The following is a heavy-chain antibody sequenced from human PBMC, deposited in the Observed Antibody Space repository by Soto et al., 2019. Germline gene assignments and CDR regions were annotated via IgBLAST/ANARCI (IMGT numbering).Heavy chain of an antibody. CDR2: IYYSGST. D-gene: IGHD3-22*01. J-gene: IGHJ6*02. Sequence: SETLSLTCTVSGGSIISYYWSWIRQPPGKGLEWIGYIYYSGSTNYNPSLKSRVTISVDTSKNQFSLKLSSVTAADTAVYYCARRGAGGYDSSGYSVLYYYGMDVWGQGTTVTVSS. CDR1: GGSIISYY. CDR3: ARRGAGGYDSSGYSVLYYYGMDV. V-gene: IGHV4-59*08.